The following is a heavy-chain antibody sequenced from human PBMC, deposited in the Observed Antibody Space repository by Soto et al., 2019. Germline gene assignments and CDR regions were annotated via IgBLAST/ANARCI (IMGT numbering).Heavy chain of an antibody. D-gene: IGHD3-10*01. Sequence: PTLSLFCVFSGDSVSSNSAGWNLIRQSPSRGLEWLGRTYYKSKWNNDYALSVKSRITINPDTSKNQFSLHLYSVTPEDTAVYYCTGITWFRGMDVWGQGTPVTVSS. CDR1: GDSVSSNSAG. V-gene: IGHV6-1*01. CDR3: TGITWFRGMDV. J-gene: IGHJ6*02. CDR2: TYYKSKWNN.